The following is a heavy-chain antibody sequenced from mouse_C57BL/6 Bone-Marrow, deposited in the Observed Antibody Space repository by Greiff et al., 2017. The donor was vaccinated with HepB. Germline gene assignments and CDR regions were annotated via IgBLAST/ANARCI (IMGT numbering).Heavy chain of an antibody. CDR1: GYTFPSYW. D-gene: IGHD1-1*01. V-gene: IGHV1-55*01. J-gene: IGHJ3*01. Sequence: VQLQQPGAELVKPGASVKMSCKASGYTFPSYWITWVKQRPGQGLEWIGDIYPGSGSTNYNEKFKSKATLTVDTSSSTAYMQLSSLTSEDSAVYYCARNYYGSSPFAYWGQGTLVTVSA. CDR2: IYPGSGST. CDR3: ARNYYGSSPFAY.